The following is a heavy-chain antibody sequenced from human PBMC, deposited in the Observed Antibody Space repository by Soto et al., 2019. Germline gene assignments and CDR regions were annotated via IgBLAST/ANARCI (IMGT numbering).Heavy chain of an antibody. Sequence: SVKVSCKASGGTFSSYAISWMRQAPGQGLEWMGGIIPIFGTANYAQKFQGRVTITADESTSTAYMELSSLRSEDTAVYYCARDQGCSSTSCRITHDYYYYGMDVWGQGTTVTVSS. CDR1: GGTFSSYA. D-gene: IGHD2-2*01. CDR2: IIPIFGTA. CDR3: ARDQGCSSTSCRITHDYYYYGMDV. J-gene: IGHJ6*02. V-gene: IGHV1-69*13.